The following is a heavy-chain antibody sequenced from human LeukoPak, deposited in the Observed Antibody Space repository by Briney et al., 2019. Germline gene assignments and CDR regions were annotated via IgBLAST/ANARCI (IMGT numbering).Heavy chain of an antibody. Sequence: ASVKVSCKASGYTFTSYYMHWVRQAPGQGLEWMGIINPSGGSTSYHQKFQGRVTMTRDTSTSTAYMELRSLRSDDTAVYYCARASYYYGSGTPPDYWGQGTLVTVSS. CDR3: ARASYYYGSGTPPDY. J-gene: IGHJ4*02. D-gene: IGHD3-10*01. CDR1: GYTFTSYY. CDR2: INPSGGST. V-gene: IGHV1-46*01.